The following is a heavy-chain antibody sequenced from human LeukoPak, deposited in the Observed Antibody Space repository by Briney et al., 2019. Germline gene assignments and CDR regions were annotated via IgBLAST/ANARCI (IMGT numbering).Heavy chain of an antibody. V-gene: IGHV3-23*01. CDR1: GFTFNTYA. J-gene: IGHJ4*02. CDR3: ARALWELPFDY. D-gene: IGHD1-26*01. Sequence: GGSLRLSCAASGFTFNTYAMSWVRQAPGKGLEWVSTISGSGDSTYYADSVKGRFTISRDNAKNSLYLQMNNLRAEDTAVYFCARALWELPFDYWGQGTLVTVSS. CDR2: ISGSGDST.